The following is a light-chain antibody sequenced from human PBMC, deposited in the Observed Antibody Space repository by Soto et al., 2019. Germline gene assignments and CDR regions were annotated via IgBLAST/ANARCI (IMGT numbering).Light chain of an antibody. J-gene: IGLJ1*01. CDR1: SSDVGAYNF. CDR2: DVS. Sequence: QSALTQPASVSGSPGQSITISCTGTSSDVGAYNFVSWYQQHPGKAPKLMIFDVSSRPSGVSDRFSGSKSGNTASLTISGLQAEDEGDYYCSSYTSSSTPVFGRGTKLTVL. V-gene: IGLV2-14*03. CDR3: SSYTSSSTPV.